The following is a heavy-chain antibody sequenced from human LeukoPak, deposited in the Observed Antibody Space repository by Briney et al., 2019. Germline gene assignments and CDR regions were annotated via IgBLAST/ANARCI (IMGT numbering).Heavy chain of an antibody. V-gene: IGHV4-34*01. CDR1: GGSFCGSY. CDR2: INHSGST. D-gene: IGHD1-1*01. CDR3: ARGRGQPPNWNFYYFDY. Sequence: PSETLSLTCAVYGGSFCGSYWSWIRPPPGKGREWSGEINHSGSTNYNPSLKSRVTISVDTSKNEFSLKLSSVTAADTAVYYCARGRGQPPNWNFYYFDYWGQGTLVTVPS. J-gene: IGHJ4*02.